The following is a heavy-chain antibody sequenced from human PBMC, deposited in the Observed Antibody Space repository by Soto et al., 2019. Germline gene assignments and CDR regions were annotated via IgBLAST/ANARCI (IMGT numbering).Heavy chain of an antibody. CDR3: AREGGGSTWYLSGDRYYFYGMDV. CDR1: GDNVSSNSAA. J-gene: IGHJ6*02. V-gene: IGHV6-1*01. Sequence: QVQLQQSGPGLVKPSQTLSLTCAISGDNVSSNSAAWNWIRQSPSRGLEWLGRTYYRSKWYNDYAVSVKSRITNNPDTSKNQVSLHLTSVTPEDTAVYYCAREGGGSTWYLSGDRYYFYGMDVWGQGTTVTVSS. CDR2: TYYRSKWYN. D-gene: IGHD6-13*01.